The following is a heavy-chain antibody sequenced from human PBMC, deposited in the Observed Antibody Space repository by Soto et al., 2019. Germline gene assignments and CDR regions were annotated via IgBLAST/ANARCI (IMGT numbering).Heavy chain of an antibody. CDR3: ARYLCSGGSCYGDNRFDP. J-gene: IGHJ5*02. D-gene: IGHD2-15*01. Sequence: GASVKVSCKVSGYTFTSYGISWVRKARGQGLEWMGWISADNGNTNYAQKLQGRVTMTTYTSTSTAYMDLRRLRSDDTAVYYCARYLCSGGSCYGDNRFDPWGQGSLFTVSS. CDR2: ISADNGNT. V-gene: IGHV1-18*01. CDR1: GYTFTSYG.